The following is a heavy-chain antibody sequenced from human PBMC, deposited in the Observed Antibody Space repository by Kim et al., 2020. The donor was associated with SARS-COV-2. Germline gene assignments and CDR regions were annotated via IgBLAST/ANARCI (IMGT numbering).Heavy chain of an antibody. Sequence: SETLSLTCAIDGASLSGDFWSWIRQPPGKGLEWMGDIKHSGTTNYNQALKSRVAFSTDTSKNQLSLTLKSVTAADTAIYYCSKRKSSGFYYWGQGTRVTV. CDR1: GASLSGDF. CDR2: IKHSGTT. CDR3: SKRKSSGFYY. J-gene: IGHJ4*02. D-gene: IGHD3-22*01. V-gene: IGHV4-34*01.